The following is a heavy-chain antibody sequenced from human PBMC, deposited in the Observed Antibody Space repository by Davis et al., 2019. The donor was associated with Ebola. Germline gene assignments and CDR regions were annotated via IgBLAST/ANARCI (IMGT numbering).Heavy chain of an antibody. CDR2: IYYRGTT. D-gene: IGHD1-26*01. CDR3: ATRRLSFEAIDY. J-gene: IGHJ4*02. V-gene: IGHV4-39*01. Sequence: MPSETLSLTCTVSGGSVTSNDCYWSWIRQPPGKGLEWIGSIYYRGTTYYTPSLKSRVTISVDTSNNQFSLKLTSVSAADTAVYYCATRRLSFEAIDYWGQGTPVTVSS. CDR1: GGSVTSNDCY.